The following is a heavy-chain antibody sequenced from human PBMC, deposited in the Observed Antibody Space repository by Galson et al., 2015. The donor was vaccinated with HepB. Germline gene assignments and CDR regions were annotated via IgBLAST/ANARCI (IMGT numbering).Heavy chain of an antibody. D-gene: IGHD3-10*01. CDR1: GFTFSSYG. V-gene: IGHV3-30*18. CDR2: ISYDGSNK. Sequence: SLRLSCAASGFTFSSYGMHWVRQAPGKGLEWVAVISYDGSNKYYADSVKGRFTISRDNSKNTLYLQMNSLRAEDTAVYYCAKEQSPLLSKSTDPFDYWGQGTLVTVSS. CDR3: AKEQSPLLSKSTDPFDY. J-gene: IGHJ4*02.